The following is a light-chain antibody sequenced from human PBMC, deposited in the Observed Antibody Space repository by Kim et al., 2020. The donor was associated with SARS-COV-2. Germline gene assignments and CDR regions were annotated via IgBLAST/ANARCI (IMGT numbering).Light chain of an antibody. V-gene: IGLV2-14*03. CDR2: DVT. CDR1: SSDVGGYNY. J-gene: IGLJ3*02. CDR3: SSYTDNTPLV. Sequence: GQSITLSCTGTSSDVGGYNYVSWYQQHPGKVPKLIIFDVTVRPSGVSNRFSGSKSGSTASLTISGLQTEDEADYFCSSYTDNTPLVFGGGTQLTVL.